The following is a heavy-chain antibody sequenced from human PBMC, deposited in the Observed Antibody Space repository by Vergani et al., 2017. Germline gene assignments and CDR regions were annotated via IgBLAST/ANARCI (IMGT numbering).Heavy chain of an antibody. D-gene: IGHD3-9*01. J-gene: IGHJ4*02. CDR1: GYTFSNYY. V-gene: IGHV1-46*03. CDR3: ARVHYGILTGYRY. Sequence: QVQLVQFGAEVKKSGASVKVPCKTSGYTFSNYYMHWVRQAPGQGLEWMGIINLSGGHTNYAQKFQGRVTMTRDTSTSTVYMELSSLRSEDTAIYYCARVHYGILTGYRYWGQGTLVTVSA. CDR2: INLSGGHT.